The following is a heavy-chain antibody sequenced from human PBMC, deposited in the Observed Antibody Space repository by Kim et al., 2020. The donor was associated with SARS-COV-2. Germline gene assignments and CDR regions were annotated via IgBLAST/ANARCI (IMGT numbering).Heavy chain of an antibody. J-gene: IGHJ4*02. V-gene: IGHV3-23*01. CDR3: AKRAFDQEYFDY. CDR1: GFTFSSYA. D-gene: IGHD3-16*01. CDR2: ISGGGCTT. Sequence: GGSLRLSCAASGFTFSSYAMNWVRQAPGKGLEWVSSISGGGCTTYYADSVKGRFTISRDNSKNTLYLQMSSLRAEDTAVYYCAKRAFDQEYFDYWGQGTLVTVSS.